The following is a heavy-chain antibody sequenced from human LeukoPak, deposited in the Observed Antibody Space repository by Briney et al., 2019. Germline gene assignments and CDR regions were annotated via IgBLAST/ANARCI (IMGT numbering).Heavy chain of an antibody. D-gene: IGHD2-21*01. CDR1: GGSISSSSYY. CDR3: ARVDGGEGY. V-gene: IGHV4-39*07. J-gene: IGHJ4*02. CDR2: IYYSGST. Sequence: SETLSLTCTVSGGSISSSSYYWGWIRQPPGKGLEWIGSIYYSGSTYYNPSLKSRVTISVDTSKNQFSLKLRSVTAADTAVYYCARVDGGEGYWGQGTLVTVSS.